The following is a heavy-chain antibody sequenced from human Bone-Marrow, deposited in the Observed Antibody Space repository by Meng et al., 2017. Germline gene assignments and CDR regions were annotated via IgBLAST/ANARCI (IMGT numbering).Heavy chain of an antibody. CDR2: ISYDGSNK. CDR3: ARDREQHNKIYYYYYGMDV. Sequence: GESLKISCAASGFTFSSYAMHWVRQAPGKGLEWVAVISYDGSNKYYADSVKGRFTISRDNSKNTLYLQMNSLRAEDTAVYYGARDREQHNKIYYYYYGMDVWGQGTTVTVSS. D-gene: IGHD6-13*01. J-gene: IGHJ6*02. V-gene: IGHV3-30*01. CDR1: GFTFSSYA.